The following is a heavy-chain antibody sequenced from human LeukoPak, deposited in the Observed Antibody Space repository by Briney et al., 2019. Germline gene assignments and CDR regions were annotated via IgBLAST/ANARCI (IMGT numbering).Heavy chain of an antibody. D-gene: IGHD2-21*01. CDR3: ACGGDCLDY. J-gene: IGHJ4*02. CDR2: INHSGST. CDR1: GGSFSGYY. Sequence: PSETLSLTCAVYGGSFSGYYWSWIRQPPGKGLEWIGEINHSGSTNYNPSLKSRVTISVNTSKNQFSLKLSSVTAADTAVYYCACGGDCLDYWGQGTLVTVSS. V-gene: IGHV4-34*01.